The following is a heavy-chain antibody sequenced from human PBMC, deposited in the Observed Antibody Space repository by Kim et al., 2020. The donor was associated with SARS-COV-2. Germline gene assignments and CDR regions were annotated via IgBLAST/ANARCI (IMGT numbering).Heavy chain of an antibody. J-gene: IGHJ6*02. CDR1: GGTFSSYT. D-gene: IGHD3-16*01. CDR2: IIPILGIA. V-gene: IGHV1-69*02. Sequence: SVKVSCKASGGTFSSYTISWVRQAPGQGLEWMGRIIPILGIANYAQKFQGRVTITADKSTSTAYMELSSLRSEDTAVYYCARATRWGGQGYYYYYYGMDVWGQGTTVTVSS. CDR3: ARATRWGGQGYYYYYYGMDV.